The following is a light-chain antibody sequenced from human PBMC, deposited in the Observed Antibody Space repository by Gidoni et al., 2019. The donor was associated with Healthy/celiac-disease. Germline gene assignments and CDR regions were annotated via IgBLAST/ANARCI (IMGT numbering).Light chain of an antibody. Sequence: DIVMTQSPLSLPVTPGEPASISCRSSQSLLHSNGYNYLDWYLQKPGKSPQLLIDLVSNRASGVPDRFSGSGSGTDFTLKISRVEAEDVGVYYCMQALQTPFTFGPGTKVDIK. CDR2: LVS. CDR1: QSLLHSNGYNY. CDR3: MQALQTPFT. J-gene: IGKJ3*01. V-gene: IGKV2-28*01.